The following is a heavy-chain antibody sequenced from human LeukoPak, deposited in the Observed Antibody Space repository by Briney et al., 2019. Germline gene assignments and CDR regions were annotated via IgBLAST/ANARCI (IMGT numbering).Heavy chain of an antibody. CDR1: GGSFSGYY. CDR3: ARSGAWAMDV. V-gene: IGHV4-34*01. CDR2: INHSGST. Sequence: SGTLSLTCAVYGGSFSGYYWSWIRQPPGKGLEWIGEINHSGSTNYNPSLKSRVTISVDTSKNQFSLKLSSVTAADTAVYYCARSGAWAMDVWGKGTTVTVSS. J-gene: IGHJ6*03.